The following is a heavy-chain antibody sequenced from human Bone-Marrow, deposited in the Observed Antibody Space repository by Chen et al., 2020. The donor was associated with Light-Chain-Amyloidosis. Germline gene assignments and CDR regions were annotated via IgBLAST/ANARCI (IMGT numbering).Heavy chain of an antibody. J-gene: IGHJ1*01. CDR2: IWYDGRNK. D-gene: IGHD6-13*01. CDR1: GFTFSSYG. CDR3: AREAAAAGTAEYFQH. V-gene: IGHV3-33*01. Sequence: QVQLVESGGGVVQPGRSLRLSCAASGFTFSSYGMHWVRQAPGKGLEWVAVIWYDGRNKYYADSVKGRFTISRDNSKNTLYLQMNSLRAEDTAVYYCAREAAAAGTAEYFQHWGQGTLVTVSS.